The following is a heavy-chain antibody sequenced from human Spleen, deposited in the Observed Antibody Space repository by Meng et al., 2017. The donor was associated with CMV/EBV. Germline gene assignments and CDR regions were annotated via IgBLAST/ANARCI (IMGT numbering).Heavy chain of an antibody. CDR2: ISAYNGDT. CDR1: GFTFTNYG. CDR3: ASLPSSEY. J-gene: IGHJ4*02. Sequence: ASVKVSCKASGFTFTNYGISWVRQAPGQGLEWMGWISAYNGDTNYAQKFQGRVTMTRDTSISTAYMELSRLRSDDTAVYYCASLPSSEYWGQGTLVTVSS. V-gene: IGHV1-18*01.